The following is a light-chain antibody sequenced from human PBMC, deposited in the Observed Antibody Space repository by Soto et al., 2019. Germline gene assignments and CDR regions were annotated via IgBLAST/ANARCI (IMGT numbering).Light chain of an antibody. Sequence: EIVLTQSPGTLSLSPGERAILSCRASQSVSSTYLAWYHQKPGQAPRLLIYGASSRATGIPDRFSGSGSGTDFTLTISRLEPEDFAVYYCQQYGSSPPTFGPGTKVDIK. CDR3: QQYGSSPPT. V-gene: IGKV3-20*01. J-gene: IGKJ3*01. CDR2: GAS. CDR1: QSVSSTY.